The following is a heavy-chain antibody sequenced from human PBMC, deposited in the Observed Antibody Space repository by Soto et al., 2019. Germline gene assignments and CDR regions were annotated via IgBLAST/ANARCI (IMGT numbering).Heavy chain of an antibody. J-gene: IGHJ4*02. V-gene: IGHV4-39*01. CDR2: IYYSGST. CDR1: GGSISSSSYY. CDR3: VIWSGLRYYFDY. D-gene: IGHD3-3*01. Sequence: SETLSLTCTVSGGSISSSSYYWGWIRQPPGKGLEWIGSIYYSGSTYYNPSLKSRVTISVDTSKNQFSLKLSSVTAADTAVYYCVIWSGLRYYFDYWGQGTLVTVSS.